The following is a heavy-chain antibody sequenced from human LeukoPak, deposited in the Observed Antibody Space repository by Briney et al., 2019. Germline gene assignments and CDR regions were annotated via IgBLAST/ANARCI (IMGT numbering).Heavy chain of an antibody. Sequence: AASVKVSCKASGYTFTSYGISWVRQAPGQGLEWMGWISAYNGNTNYAQKLQGRVTMTTDTSTSTAYMELRSLRSDDTAVYYCARDRLGSGSTDAFDIWGQGTMVTVSS. J-gene: IGHJ3*02. CDR3: ARDRLGSGSTDAFDI. CDR2: ISAYNGNT. D-gene: IGHD3-10*01. V-gene: IGHV1-18*01. CDR1: GYTFTSYG.